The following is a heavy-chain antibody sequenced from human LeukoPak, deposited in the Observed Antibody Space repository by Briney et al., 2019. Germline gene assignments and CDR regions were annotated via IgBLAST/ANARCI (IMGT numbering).Heavy chain of an antibody. J-gene: IGHJ4*02. D-gene: IGHD1-26*01. CDR1: GYTFTSYY. Sequence: ASVKVSCKASGYTFTSYYMHWVRQAPGQGLEWMGIINPSGGSTSYAQKFQGRVTMTRDTSTSTVYMELSSLRSEDTAVYYCARDRRGVSGKYYEFDYWGQGTLVTVSS. CDR2: INPSGGST. CDR3: ARDRRGVSGKYYEFDY. V-gene: IGHV1-46*01.